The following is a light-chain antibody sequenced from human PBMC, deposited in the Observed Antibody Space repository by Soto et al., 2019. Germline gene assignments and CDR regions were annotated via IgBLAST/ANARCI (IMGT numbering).Light chain of an antibody. CDR2: GAS. CDR3: QQYGSSRT. Sequence: EIVLTQSPGTLSLSPGERATLSCRDSRSISISYLAWYQQKPGQAPRLLIYGASSRATGIPDRFSGSGSGTDFTLTITRLEPEDFAVYYSQQYGSSRTFGQGTKVEIK. CDR1: RSISISY. J-gene: IGKJ1*01. V-gene: IGKV3-20*01.